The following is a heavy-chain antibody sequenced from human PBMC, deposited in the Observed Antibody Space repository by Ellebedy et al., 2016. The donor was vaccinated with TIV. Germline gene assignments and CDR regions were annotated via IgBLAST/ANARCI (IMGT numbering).Heavy chain of an antibody. D-gene: IGHD3-10*01. J-gene: IGHJ4*02. CDR1: GFTFGDYA. V-gene: IGHV3-49*03. CDR3: TRDPETHYYGSGRDY. Sequence: GGSLRLXXAASGFTFGDYAIHWFRQAPGKGLEWVGFIRTRAYGGTTQYAASVKGRFTISRDDSKNIAYLQMNSLQTEDAAVYYCTRDPETHYYGSGRDYWGQGTLVRVSS. CDR2: IRTRAYGGTT.